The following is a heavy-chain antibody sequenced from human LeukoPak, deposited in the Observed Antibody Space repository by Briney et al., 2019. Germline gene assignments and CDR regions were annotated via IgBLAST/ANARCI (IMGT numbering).Heavy chain of an antibody. CDR3: ERGPEIVVAGTPFAAYKWFDP. V-gene: IGHV1-69*13. Sequence: GASVTVSCKSSVGTFTNYPISWVGQAPAHGLEWLGGVRPVFGTAHYAEKFQPRVTITADESTTTVFLELRSLKSGDTAVYYCERGPEIVVAGTPFAAYKWFDPWGQGTLLTVSA. CDR1: VGTFTNYP. D-gene: IGHD6-19*01. CDR2: VRPVFGTA. J-gene: IGHJ5*02.